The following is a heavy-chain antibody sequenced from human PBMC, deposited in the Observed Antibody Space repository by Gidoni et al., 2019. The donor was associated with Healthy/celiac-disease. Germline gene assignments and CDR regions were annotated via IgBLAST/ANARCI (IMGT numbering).Heavy chain of an antibody. J-gene: IGHJ4*02. V-gene: IGHV4-34*01. Sequence: QLPLPPWGAGLLKPSETLSLPCPVYGWSFRGYYWSWIRQPPGKGLEWIGEIKHSGSTNYNPSLKSRVTISVDTSKNQFSLKLSSVTAADTAVYYCARAAWRHGWGPQGIDYWGQGTLVTVSS. CDR1: GWSFRGYY. CDR3: ARAAWRHGWGPQGIDY. D-gene: IGHD3-16*01. CDR2: IKHSGST.